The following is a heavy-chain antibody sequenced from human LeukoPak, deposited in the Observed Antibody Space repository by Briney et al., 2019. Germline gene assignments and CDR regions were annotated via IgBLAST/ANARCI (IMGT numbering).Heavy chain of an antibody. Sequence: PGGSLRLSCAASGFTFSSYGMHWVRQAPGKGLEWVAFIRYDGSNKYYADSAKGRFTISRDNSKNTLYLQMNSLRAEDTAVYYCAKTGSFTCYYYMDVWGKGTTVTVSS. CDR3: AKTGSFTCYYYMDV. CDR1: GFTFSSYG. V-gene: IGHV3-30*02. CDR2: IRYDGSNK. D-gene: IGHD1-14*01. J-gene: IGHJ6*03.